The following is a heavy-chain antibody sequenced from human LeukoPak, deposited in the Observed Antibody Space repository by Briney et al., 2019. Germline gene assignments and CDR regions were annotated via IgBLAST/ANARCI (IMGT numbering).Heavy chain of an antibody. CDR3: AKEQDNLLLLSHFDS. D-gene: IGHD1-14*01. V-gene: IGHV3-23*01. CDR1: GFTFNNYA. Sequence: GGSLRLSCAASGFTFNNYAMNWVRQTPGKGLQWVSAVSGDGQRTFYADSVKGRFTIFRDNSMNPLSLQMNSLRVEDTAVYYCAKEQDNLLLLSHFDSWGQGILVTVSA. J-gene: IGHJ4*02. CDR2: VSGDGQRT.